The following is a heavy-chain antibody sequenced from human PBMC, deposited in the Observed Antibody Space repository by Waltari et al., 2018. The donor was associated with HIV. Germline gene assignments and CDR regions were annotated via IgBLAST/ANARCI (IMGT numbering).Heavy chain of an antibody. V-gene: IGHV4-39*01. CDR3: ARRSYYDSSGYYFDY. CDR1: GGSISSRSHY. CDR2: IYYSGST. Sequence: QLQLQESGPGLVKPPETLSLPCTVSGGSISSRSHYWGWFLQPQGKGLEWIGSIYYSGSTYYNPSLKSRVTISVDTSKNQFSLKLSSVTAADTAVYYCARRSYYDSSGYYFDYWGQGTLVTVSS. D-gene: IGHD3-22*01. J-gene: IGHJ4*02.